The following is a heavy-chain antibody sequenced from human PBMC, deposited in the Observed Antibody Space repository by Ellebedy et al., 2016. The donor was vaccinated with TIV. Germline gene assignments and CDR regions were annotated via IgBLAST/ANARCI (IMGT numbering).Heavy chain of an antibody. CDR3: ARDDPSGLLDP. Sequence: MPGGSLRLSCSVSGGSVSSYYWSWIRQPPGKGLEWVGYIYYSGSTNYNPSLKSRVTISIDTSKNQFSLRLTSVTAADTAVYYCARDDPSGLLDPWGQGTLVTVSS. CDR1: GGSVSSYY. V-gene: IGHV4-59*02. J-gene: IGHJ5*02. D-gene: IGHD3-10*01. CDR2: IYYSGST.